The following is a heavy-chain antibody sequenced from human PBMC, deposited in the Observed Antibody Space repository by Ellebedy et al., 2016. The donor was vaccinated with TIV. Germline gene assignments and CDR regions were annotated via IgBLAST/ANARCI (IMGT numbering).Heavy chain of an antibody. CDR2: INQDGSQI. CDR3: VRDGAYGDYAPGYYGMDV. Sequence: GESLKISCAASGFTFNSYWMSWVRQAPGKGLEWVANINQDGSQIYYVDSVKGRFTISRDNAKNSVYLRMNTLRAEDTAVYHCVRDGAYGDYAPGYYGMDVWGQGTTVTVS. D-gene: IGHD4-17*01. J-gene: IGHJ6*02. CDR1: GFTFNSYW. V-gene: IGHV3-7*03.